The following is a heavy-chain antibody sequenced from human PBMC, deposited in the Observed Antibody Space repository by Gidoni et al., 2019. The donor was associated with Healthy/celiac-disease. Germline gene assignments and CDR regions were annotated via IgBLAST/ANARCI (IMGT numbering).Heavy chain of an antibody. CDR2: ISSSSSYI. J-gene: IGHJ5*02. CDR1: GFTFSSYS. D-gene: IGHD6-13*01. V-gene: IGHV3-21*01. Sequence: ASGFTFSSYSMNWVRQAPGKGLEWVSSISSSSSYIYYADSVKGRFTISRDHAKNSLYLQMNSLRAEDTAVYYCARVGAAAGTGGWFDPWGQGTLVTVSS. CDR3: ARVGAAAGTGGWFDP.